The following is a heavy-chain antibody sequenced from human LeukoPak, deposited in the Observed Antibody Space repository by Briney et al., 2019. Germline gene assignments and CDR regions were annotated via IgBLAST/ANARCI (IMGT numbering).Heavy chain of an antibody. CDR1: GYTFTSYD. D-gene: IGHD3-3*01. CDR2: LNPNSGNT. V-gene: IGHV1-8*02. J-gene: IGHJ6*03. Sequence: ASVKVSCKASGYTFTSYDINWVRQATGQGLEWMGWLNPNSGNTGYAQKLQGRVTMTTDTSTSTAYMELRSLRSDDTAVYYCARTFGVASQGYMDVWGKGTTVTVSS. CDR3: ARTFGVASQGYMDV.